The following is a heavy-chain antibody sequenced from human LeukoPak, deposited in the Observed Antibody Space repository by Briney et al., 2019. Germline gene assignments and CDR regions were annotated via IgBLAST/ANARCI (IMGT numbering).Heavy chain of an antibody. V-gene: IGHV4-34*01. D-gene: IGHD6-19*01. Sequence: SETLSLTCAVYGGSFSGYYWSWIRQPPGKGLEWIGEINHSGSTNYNPSLKSRVTISVDTSKNQFSLKLSSVTAADTAVYYCARLLSSGWYLDYWGQGTLVTVSS. J-gene: IGHJ4*02. CDR2: INHSGST. CDR1: GGSFSGYY. CDR3: ARLLSSGWYLDY.